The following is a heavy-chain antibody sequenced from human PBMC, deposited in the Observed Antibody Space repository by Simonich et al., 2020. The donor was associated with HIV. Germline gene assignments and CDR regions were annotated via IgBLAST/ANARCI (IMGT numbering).Heavy chain of an antibody. Sequence: QVQLQQWGAGLLKPSETLSLTCAVYGGSFRGYYWSWIRKPPGKGLEWIGEINHSGNTNYKSSLNSRATISVDKSKNQFSLKLSSVTAADTAIYYCARRDRELILYFDYWGQGNLVTVSS. J-gene: IGHJ4*02. V-gene: IGHV4-34*01. CDR1: GGSFRGYY. CDR2: INHSGNT. CDR3: ARRDRELILYFDY. D-gene: IGHD3-3*01.